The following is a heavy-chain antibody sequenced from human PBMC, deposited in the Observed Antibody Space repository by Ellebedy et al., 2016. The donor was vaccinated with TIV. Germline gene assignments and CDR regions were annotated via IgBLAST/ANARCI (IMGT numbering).Heavy chain of an antibody. V-gene: IGHV4-39*01. J-gene: IGHJ5*02. D-gene: IGHD3-10*01. CDR2: LSYSGST. Sequence: MPSETLSLTCTVSGGSISSYSWSWIRQPPGKGLEWIGSLSYSGSTYCNPSLKSRVTISVDTSKTQFSLKFRSVTATDTAVYYCARVMVLGTAWFDPWGQGTLVTVSS. CDR3: ARVMVLGTAWFDP. CDR1: GGSISSYS.